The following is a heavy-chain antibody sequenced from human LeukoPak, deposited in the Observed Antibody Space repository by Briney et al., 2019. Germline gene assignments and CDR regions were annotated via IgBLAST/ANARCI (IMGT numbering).Heavy chain of an antibody. Sequence: SQTLSLTCAISGDSVSSNSAAWNWIRQSPSRGLEWLGRTYYRSKWYNDYAVSVKSRITINPDTSKNQFSLQLNSVTPEDTAVYYCAKGLAVAGTHFFYFYYYMDVWGKGTTVTVSS. J-gene: IGHJ6*03. V-gene: IGHV6-1*01. CDR2: TYYRSKWYN. CDR3: AKGLAVAGTHFFYFYYYMDV. D-gene: IGHD6-19*01. CDR1: GDSVSSNSAA.